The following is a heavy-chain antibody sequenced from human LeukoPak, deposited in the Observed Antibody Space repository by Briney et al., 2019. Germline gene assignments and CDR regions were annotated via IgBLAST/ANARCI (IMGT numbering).Heavy chain of an antibody. CDR2: ISRSSSYI. D-gene: IGHD3-10*01. CDR1: GFTFSSYS. V-gene: IGHV3-21*01. CDR3: ASFPPYMVRNDAFDI. Sequence: GGSLRLSCAASGFTFSSYSVNWVRQAPGKGLEWVSSISRSSSYIYYADSVKGRFTISRDNAKNSLYLQMNSLRAEDTAVYYCASFPPYMVRNDAFDIWGQGTMVTVSS. J-gene: IGHJ3*02.